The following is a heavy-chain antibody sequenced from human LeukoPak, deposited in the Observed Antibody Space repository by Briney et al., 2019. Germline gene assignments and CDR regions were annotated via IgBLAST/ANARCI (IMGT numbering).Heavy chain of an antibody. D-gene: IGHD3-3*01. CDR1: GDSITNYF. Sequence: SETLSLTCTVSGDSITNYFWSWIRQPPGKGLEWIGYIYYTGNTNYKPSLKSRVTISVDTSKNQFSLKPSSVTAADTAVYYCARGQGAEYYDFWSGYYTGAFDIWGQGTMVTVSS. CDR2: IYYTGNT. CDR3: ARGQGAEYYDFWSGYYTGAFDI. V-gene: IGHV4-59*12. J-gene: IGHJ3*02.